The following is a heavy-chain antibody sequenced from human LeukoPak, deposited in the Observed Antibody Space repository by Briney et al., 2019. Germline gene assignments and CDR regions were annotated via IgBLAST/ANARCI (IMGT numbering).Heavy chain of an antibody. CDR2: ISSSSSSI. V-gene: IGHV3-21*01. D-gene: IGHD1-7*01. Sequence: GGSLRLSCAASGFTFSTYSMNWVRQAPGKGLEWVSSISSSSSSIYYADSVKGRFTISRDNSKNTVYLQMNSLRAEDTAVYYCAKDREGTTFDNWGQGTLVTVSS. J-gene: IGHJ4*02. CDR3: AKDREGTTFDN. CDR1: GFTFSTYS.